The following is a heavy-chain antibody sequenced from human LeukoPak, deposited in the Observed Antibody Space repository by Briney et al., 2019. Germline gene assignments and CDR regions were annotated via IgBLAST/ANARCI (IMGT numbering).Heavy chain of an antibody. CDR2: IYYSGST. Sequence: PSETLSLTCAVYGGSFSGYYWSWIRQPPGKGLEWIGSIYYSGSTYYNPSLKSRVTISVDTSKNQFSLKLSSVTAADTAVYYCARGDDAFDIWGQGTMVTVSS. J-gene: IGHJ3*02. CDR3: ARGDDAFDI. V-gene: IGHV4-34*01. CDR1: GGSFSGYY.